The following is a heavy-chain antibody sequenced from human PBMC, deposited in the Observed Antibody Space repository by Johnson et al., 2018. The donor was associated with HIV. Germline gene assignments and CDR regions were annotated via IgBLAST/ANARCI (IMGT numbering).Heavy chain of an antibody. D-gene: IGHD1-14*01. V-gene: IGHV3-13*01. CDR1: GFTFSSSA. CDR3: VREHRADESFDL. Sequence: VQLVESGGGVVQPGGSLRLSCAASGFTFSSSAMHRVHQAPGKGLEWVSGIGISGNTNYPGSVKGRFTISRENVKNFVYLQMNSLTAGDTAVYYCVREHRADESFDLWGQGTMGTVSS. J-gene: IGHJ3*01. CDR2: IGISGNT.